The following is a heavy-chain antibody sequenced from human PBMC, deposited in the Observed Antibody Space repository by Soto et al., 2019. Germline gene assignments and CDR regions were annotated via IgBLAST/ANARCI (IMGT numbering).Heavy chain of an antibody. D-gene: IGHD2-15*01. V-gene: IGHV3-9*01. CDR1: GCTFVDYA. Sequence: GGSLRLSCAASGCTFVDYAMRWVRRVPGKGLEWVSSISWNSNIIGYADSVKGRFTISRDNAKNSLYLQMNSLRPEDTALYYCAKGGPDGFCSGGRCYFDYWGQGTLVTVSS. CDR3: AKGGPDGFCSGGRCYFDY. CDR2: ISWNSNII. J-gene: IGHJ4*02.